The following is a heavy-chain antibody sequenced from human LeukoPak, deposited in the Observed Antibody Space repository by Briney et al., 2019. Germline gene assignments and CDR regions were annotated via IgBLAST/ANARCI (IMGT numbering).Heavy chain of an antibody. Sequence: GESLRISCKGSGYSFTSYWISWVRQMPGKGLEWMGRIDPSDSYTNYSPSFQGHVTISADKSISTAYLQWSSLKASDTAMYYCARHYHYDILTGYRKSSMDVWGKGTTVTVSS. CDR1: GYSFTSYW. CDR3: ARHYHYDILTGYRKSSMDV. J-gene: IGHJ6*04. CDR2: IDPSDSYT. D-gene: IGHD3-9*01. V-gene: IGHV5-10-1*01.